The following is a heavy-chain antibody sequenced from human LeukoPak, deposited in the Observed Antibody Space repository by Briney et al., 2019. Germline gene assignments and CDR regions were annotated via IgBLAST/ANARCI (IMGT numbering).Heavy chain of an antibody. CDR1: GYTFTDFG. CDR3: TRDLGQVVAGTAFDM. V-gene: IGHV1-18*01. D-gene: IGHD6-19*01. CDR2: ITPYNGNT. J-gene: IGHJ3*02. Sequence: GASVQVSCKTSGYTFTDFGINWVRHAPGKGLEWLGWITPYNGNTNHLQNLQGRITMTTDTSTSTAYLELRSLTSDDTAVYYCTRDLGQVVAGTAFDMWGQGTMVIVSS.